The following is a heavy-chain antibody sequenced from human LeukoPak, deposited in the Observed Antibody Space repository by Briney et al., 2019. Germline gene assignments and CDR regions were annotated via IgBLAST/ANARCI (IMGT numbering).Heavy chain of an antibody. D-gene: IGHD5-24*01. CDR2: IYYIGIT. CDR1: GGSIRGYY. Sequence: SETLSLTCTVSGGSIRGYYWSWIRQPPGKGLEWIGYIYYIGITKYKPPLQSRVTISVDTPKNQFSLKLSSVTAADTAVYYCARHRDGYNTQLFDYWGQGNLVTVSS. J-gene: IGHJ4*02. V-gene: IGHV4-59*01. CDR3: ARHRDGYNTQLFDY.